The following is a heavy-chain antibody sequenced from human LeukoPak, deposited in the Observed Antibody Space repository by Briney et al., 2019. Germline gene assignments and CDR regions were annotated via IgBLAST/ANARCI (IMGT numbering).Heavy chain of an antibody. CDR3: ARDLGHTGYDLYDY. V-gene: IGHV3-7*01. CDR2: MKQDGSEK. CDR1: GINFRGYW. D-gene: IGHD5-12*01. J-gene: IGHJ4*02. Sequence: SGGSLRLSCAVSGINFRGYWMAWVRQAPGKGLEWVANMKQDGSEKYYVDSVKGRFTIFRDNAKNSLYLEMNSLRVEDTAVYYCARDLGHTGYDLYDYWGQGTLVTVSS.